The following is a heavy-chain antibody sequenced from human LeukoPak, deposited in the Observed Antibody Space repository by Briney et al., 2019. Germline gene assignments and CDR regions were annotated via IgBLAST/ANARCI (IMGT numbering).Heavy chain of an antibody. J-gene: IGHJ4*02. V-gene: IGHV3-21*04. Sequence: PGGSLRLSCAASGFTFSSYAMHWVRQAPGKGLEWVSSISRNGNYIYYADSVKGRFTISRDNSKNTLYLQMNSLRAEDTAVYYCAKDRDYVWGSYRYTGALWDYWGQGTLVTVSS. D-gene: IGHD3-16*02. CDR2: ISRNGNYI. CDR1: GFTFSSYA. CDR3: AKDRDYVWGSYRYTGALWDY.